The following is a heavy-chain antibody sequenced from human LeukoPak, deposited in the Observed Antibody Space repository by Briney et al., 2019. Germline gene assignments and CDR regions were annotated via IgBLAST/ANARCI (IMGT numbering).Heavy chain of an antibody. V-gene: IGHV3-30*02. CDR2: IRYDGSNK. D-gene: IGHD3-22*01. CDR1: GFTFSSYG. Sequence: GGSLRLSCAASGFTFSSYGMHWVRQAPGKGLEWVAFIRYDGSNKYYADSVKGRFTISRDNAKNALYLQMNSLRAEDTAVYYCARQRQLTYNYDSSGYYPSDHWGQGTLVTVSS. J-gene: IGHJ4*02. CDR3: ARQRQLTYNYDSSGYYPSDH.